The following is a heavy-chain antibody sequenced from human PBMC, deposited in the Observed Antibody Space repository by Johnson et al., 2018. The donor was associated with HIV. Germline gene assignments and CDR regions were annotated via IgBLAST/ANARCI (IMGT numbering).Heavy chain of an antibody. J-gene: IGHJ3*02. Sequence: QVQLVESGGGVVQPGGSLRLSCAASGFTFSSYGMHWVRQAPGKGLEWVAFIRYDGSNKYYADSVKGRFTISRDNSKNTLYLQMNSLRAEDTAVYYCAKDRRQSSWELLDDAFDIWGQGTMVTVSS. V-gene: IGHV3-30*02. CDR3: AKDRRQSSWELLDDAFDI. D-gene: IGHD1-26*01. CDR2: IRYDGSNK. CDR1: GFTFSSYG.